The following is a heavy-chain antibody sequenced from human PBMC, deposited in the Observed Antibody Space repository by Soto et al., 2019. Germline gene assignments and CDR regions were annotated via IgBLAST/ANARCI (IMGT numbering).Heavy chain of an antibody. CDR2: IKSKTDGGTT. CDR1: GFTFSNAW. V-gene: IGHV3-15*07. J-gene: IGHJ6*02. CDR3: TTDSGTVTTSYYYYGMDV. Sequence: PGGSLRLSCAASGFTFSNAWMNWVRQAPGKGLEWVGRIKSKTDGGTTDYAAPVKGRFTISRDDSKNTLYLQMNSLKTEDTAVYYCTTDSGTVTTSYYYYGMDVWGQGTTVTVSS. D-gene: IGHD4-4*01.